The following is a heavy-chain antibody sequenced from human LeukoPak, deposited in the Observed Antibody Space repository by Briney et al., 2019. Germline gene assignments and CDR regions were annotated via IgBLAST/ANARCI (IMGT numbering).Heavy chain of an antibody. CDR3: AKEEEYYFDY. CDR2: ISGSGGST. J-gene: IGHJ4*02. V-gene: IGHV3-23*01. CDR1: GFTVSSNY. Sequence: GGSLRLSCAASGFTVSSNYMSWVRQAPGKGLEWVSAISGSGGSTYYADSVKGRFTISRDNSKNTLYLQMNSLRAEDTAVYYCAKEEEYYFDYWGQGTLVTVSS.